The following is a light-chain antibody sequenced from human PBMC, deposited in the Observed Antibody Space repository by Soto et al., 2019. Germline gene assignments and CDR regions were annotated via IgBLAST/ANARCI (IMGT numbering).Light chain of an antibody. CDR1: QSVSSSY. CDR2: GAS. J-gene: IGKJ5*01. CDR3: QQYGSSPS. Sequence: IVLTQSPGTLSLSPGERATLSCRASQSVSSSYLAWYQQKPGQTPRLLIYGASSRATGIPDRFSGSGSGTDFALTISRLEPEDFAVYDCQQYGSSPSFGGGTRLESK. V-gene: IGKV3-20*01.